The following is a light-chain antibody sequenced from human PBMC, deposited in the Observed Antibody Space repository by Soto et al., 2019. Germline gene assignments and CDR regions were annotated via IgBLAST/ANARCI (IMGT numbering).Light chain of an antibody. V-gene: IGLV1-44*01. CDR1: NSNIRTNH. CDR3: AAWDDTLNGLWV. CDR2: NNS. J-gene: IGLJ3*02. Sequence: QSVLTQPPSASGTPGQRVTISCSGSNSNIRTNHASWYQHLPGTAPKLLIYNNSQRPSGVPDRFSGSKSGTSASLAISGLQPEDEADYFCAAWDDTLNGLWVFGGGTKLTVL.